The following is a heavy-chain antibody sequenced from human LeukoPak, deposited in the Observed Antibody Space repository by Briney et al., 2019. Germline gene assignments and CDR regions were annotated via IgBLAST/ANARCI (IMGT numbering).Heavy chain of an antibody. V-gene: IGHV3-7*03. Sequence: GGSLRLSCAASGFTFSDVWMTWVRQVPGRGPEWVANVNRDGSETYYLDSVKGRFTISKDNAKNSLYLQMNSLRAEDTALYHCARNNGMDVWGQGTTVIVSS. CDR1: GFTFSDVW. CDR2: VNRDGSET. CDR3: ARNNGMDV. J-gene: IGHJ6*02.